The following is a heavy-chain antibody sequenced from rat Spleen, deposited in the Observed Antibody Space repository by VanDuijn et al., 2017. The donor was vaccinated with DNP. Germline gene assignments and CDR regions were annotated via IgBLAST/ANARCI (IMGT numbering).Heavy chain of an antibody. J-gene: IGHJ2*01. CDR3: ARRTISDYYNGGPFDY. Sequence: EVQLVESGGGLIQPGRSLKVSCEASGFTFSDYAMAWVRQAPTKGLEWGSFISTGGSDIYYRDSVKGRFTIFRDNAKSTLYLQMDSLRSEDTATYYCARRTISDYYNGGPFDYWGQGVMVTVSS. V-gene: IGHV5S23*01. D-gene: IGHD1-1*01. CDR2: ISTGGSDI. CDR1: GFTFSDYA.